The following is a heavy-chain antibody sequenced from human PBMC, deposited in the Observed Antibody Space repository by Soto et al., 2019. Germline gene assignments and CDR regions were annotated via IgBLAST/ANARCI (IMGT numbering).Heavy chain of an antibody. D-gene: IGHD3-16*01. J-gene: IGHJ6*02. CDR1: GGTFSSYA. CDR3: ARHLGGNHYYYGMDV. CDR2: IIPIFGTA. Sequence: QVQLVQSGAEVKKPGSSVKVSCKASGGTFSSYAISWVRQAPGQGLEWMGGIIPIFGTADYAQKFQGRVTITADDFTSTACRELSSLRSEDTAVYYCARHLGGNHYYYGMDVWGQGTTVTVSS. V-gene: IGHV1-69*12.